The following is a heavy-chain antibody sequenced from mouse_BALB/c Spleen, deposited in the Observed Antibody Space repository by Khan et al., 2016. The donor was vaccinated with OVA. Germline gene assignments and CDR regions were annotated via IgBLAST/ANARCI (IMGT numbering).Heavy chain of an antibody. Sequence: EVQLQESGPSLVKPSQTLSLTCSVTGDSITSGYWSWIRKFPGNKLEYMGYMIYSGNTYYNPSLKSRISITRHTSKHQYSLQLNSVTTEDTATYYCARSTYRYAFAYWGQGTLVTVSA. D-gene: IGHD2-14*01. V-gene: IGHV3-8*02. J-gene: IGHJ3*01. CDR3: ARSTYRYAFAY. CDR1: GDSITSGY. CDR2: MIYSGNT.